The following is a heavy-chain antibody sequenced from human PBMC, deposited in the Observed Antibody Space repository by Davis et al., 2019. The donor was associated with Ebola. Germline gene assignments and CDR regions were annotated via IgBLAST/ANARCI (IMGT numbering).Heavy chain of an antibody. CDR2: IYYSGST. Sequence: MPSETLSLTCTVSGGSISSYYWSWIRQPPGKGLEWIGYIYYSGSTNYNPSLKSRVTISVDTSKNQFSLKLSSVTAADTAVYYCARERYCSSTSCYLLRDGMDVWGKGTTVTVSS. J-gene: IGHJ6*04. D-gene: IGHD2-2*01. CDR1: GGSISSYY. V-gene: IGHV4-59*01. CDR3: ARERYCSSTSCYLLRDGMDV.